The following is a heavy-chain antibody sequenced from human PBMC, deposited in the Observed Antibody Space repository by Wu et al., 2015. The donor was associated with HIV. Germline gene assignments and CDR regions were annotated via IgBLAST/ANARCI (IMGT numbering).Heavy chain of an antibody. Sequence: QVQLVQSGAEVKKPGSSVKVSCKASGGTFSSYAISWVRQAPGQGLEWMGGIIPIFGTANYAQKFQGRVTITADESTSTAYMELSSLRSEDTAVYYCARPAAYYPTNWGXAFDIWGQGTMVTVSS. D-gene: IGHD7-27*01. CDR2: IIPIFGTA. J-gene: IGHJ3*02. CDR1: GGTFSSYA. V-gene: IGHV1-69*12. CDR3: ARPAAYYPTNWGXAFDI.